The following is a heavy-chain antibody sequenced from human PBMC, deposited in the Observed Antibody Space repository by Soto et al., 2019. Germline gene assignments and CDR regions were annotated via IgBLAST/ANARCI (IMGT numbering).Heavy chain of an antibody. CDR1: GGSINNYY. Sequence: PSETLSLTCTVSGGSINNYYWSWIRQPPGKGLECIGYIYFSGSTNYSPSLKSRLTMSVDTSKNQFSLKLSSVTAADTAVYYCARLGYYDETSFDYWGQGTLVTVSS. CDR3: ARLGYYDETSFDY. V-gene: IGHV4-59*08. CDR2: IYFSGST. J-gene: IGHJ4*02. D-gene: IGHD3-22*01.